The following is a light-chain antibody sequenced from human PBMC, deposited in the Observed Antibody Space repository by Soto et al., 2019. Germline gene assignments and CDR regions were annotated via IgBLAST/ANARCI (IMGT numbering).Light chain of an antibody. CDR1: QSVSSRF. J-gene: IGKJ3*01. CDR3: HYYDDSPPFP. V-gene: IGKV3-20*01. Sequence: EIVVTQSPGTLSLSPGXRATFSCRASQSVSSRFLAWYQQKPGQAPRLLIYDASSRATGIPDRFSGSGSGTDFTLTISRLEPEDFAVYYCHYYDDSPPFPFGPGTKVDIK. CDR2: DAS.